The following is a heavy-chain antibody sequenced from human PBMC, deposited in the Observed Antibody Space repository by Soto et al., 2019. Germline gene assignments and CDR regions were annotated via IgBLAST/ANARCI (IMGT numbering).Heavy chain of an antibody. CDR1: GGSISSYY. D-gene: IGHD3-9*01. J-gene: IGHJ4*02. V-gene: IGHV4-59*08. CDR2: IYYSGST. Sequence: SETLSLTCTVSGGSISSYYWSWIRQPPGKGLEWIGYIYYSGSTNYNPSLKSRVTISVDTSRNQFSLKLSSVTAADTAVYYCARRNAVRYFDWLRDDFVYWGQGTLVNVSS. CDR3: ARRNAVRYFDWLRDDFVY.